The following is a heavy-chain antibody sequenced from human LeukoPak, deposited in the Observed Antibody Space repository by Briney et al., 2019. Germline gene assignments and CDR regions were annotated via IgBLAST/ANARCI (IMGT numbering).Heavy chain of an antibody. CDR3: ASQNLAAFVTVAAPGGSFTAPFAN. V-gene: IGHV3-48*01. D-gene: IGHD4-23*01. CDR1: GFTFSAYS. J-gene: IGHJ4*02. Sequence: GGPLKPSCPAPGFTFSAYSINWVPKALGKGLEWISHIISGGDTTYYADSLKGGFTISRDIAKNPLYQQMNSLRPENTAMNYCASQNLAAFVTVAAPGGSFTAPFANWGQETLV. CDR2: IISGGDTT.